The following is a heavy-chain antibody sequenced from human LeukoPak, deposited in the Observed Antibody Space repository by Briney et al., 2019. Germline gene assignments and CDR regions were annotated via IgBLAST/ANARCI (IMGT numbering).Heavy chain of an antibody. Sequence: GGSLRLSCAASGFTVSDNYMIWVRQAPGRGLEWVSIIYSAGTTYYTDSVKGRFTISRDNSKNTLYLQMSSLRAEDTAVYYCARGIPTTGSFDYWGQGTLVIVSS. CDR1: GFTVSDNY. D-gene: IGHD6-13*01. CDR3: ARGIPTTGSFDY. J-gene: IGHJ4*02. CDR2: IYSAGTT. V-gene: IGHV3-53*01.